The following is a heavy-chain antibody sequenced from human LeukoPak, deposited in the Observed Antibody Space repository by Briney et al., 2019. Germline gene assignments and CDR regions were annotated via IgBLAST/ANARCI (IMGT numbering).Heavy chain of an antibody. V-gene: IGHV1-18*01. CDR2: ISAYNGNT. CDR3: ARDPKWFGELSSDY. D-gene: IGHD3-10*01. CDR1: GYTFTSYV. J-gene: IGHJ4*02. Sequence: ASVKVSCKASGYTFTSYVISWVRQAPGQGLEWMGWISAYNGNTNYAQKLQGRVTMTTDTSTSTAYMELRSLRSDDTAVYYCARDPKWFGELSSDYWGQGTLVTVSS.